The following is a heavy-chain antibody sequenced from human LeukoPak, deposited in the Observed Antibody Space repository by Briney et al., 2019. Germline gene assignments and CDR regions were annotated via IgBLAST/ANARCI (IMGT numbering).Heavy chain of an antibody. CDR2: IYHSGST. D-gene: IGHD3-22*01. V-gene: IGHV4-4*02. CDR3: ARGPTYYYDSSGYHDAFDI. Sequence: SETLSLTCAVSGGSISSSNWWSWVRQPPGKGLEWIGEIYHSGSTNYNPSLKSRVTISVDTSKNQFSLKLSSVTAADTAVYYCARGPTYYYDSSGYHDAFDIWGQGTMVTVSS. CDR1: GGSISSSNW. J-gene: IGHJ3*02.